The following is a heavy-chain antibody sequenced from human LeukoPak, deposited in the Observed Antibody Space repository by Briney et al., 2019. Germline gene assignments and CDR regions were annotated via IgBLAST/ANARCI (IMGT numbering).Heavy chain of an antibody. CDR1: GFTFSDYS. D-gene: IGHD2/OR15-2a*01. CDR2: IGANSAI. J-gene: IGHJ3*02. CDR3: AREGLYGAFDI. V-gene: IGHV3-48*02. Sequence: PGGSLRLSCAASGFTFSDYSTNWVRQAPGKGLEWVSYIGANSAIYYADSVKGRFTISRDNAKNSLSLQMNSLRDDDTAVYYCAREGLYGAFDIWGQGTVVTVSS.